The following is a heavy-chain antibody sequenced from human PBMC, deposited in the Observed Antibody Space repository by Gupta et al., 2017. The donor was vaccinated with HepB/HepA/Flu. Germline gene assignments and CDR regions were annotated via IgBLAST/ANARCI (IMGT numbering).Heavy chain of an antibody. CDR1: GFIFRSEC. CDR3: AKDLATNAMDM. V-gene: IGHV3-33*03. D-gene: IGHD1-1*01. J-gene: IGHJ6*02. Sequence: QAQLVESGGDVVQPGTSLMLSCVPSGFIFRSECMHWVRQASGKGLEWVAYIWSGGTNTYYADSVKGRFTISSDNSKDMLYLQMNRLRAEDTAVYYCAKDLATNAMDMWGQGTAVSVTS. CDR2: IWSGGTNT.